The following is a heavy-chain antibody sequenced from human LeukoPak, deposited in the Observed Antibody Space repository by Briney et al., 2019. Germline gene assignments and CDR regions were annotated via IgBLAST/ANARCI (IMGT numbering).Heavy chain of an antibody. V-gene: IGHV4-59*12. CDR3: ARSRSGGSGSYSKPFDY. CDR1: GGSISSYY. J-gene: IGHJ4*02. CDR2: IYHSGST. D-gene: IGHD3-10*01. Sequence: SETLSLTCTVSGGSISSYYWSWIRQPPGKGLEWIGYIYHSGSTYYNPSLKSRVTISVDRSKNQFSLKLSSVTAADTAVYYCARSRSGGSGSYSKPFDYWGQGTLVTVSS.